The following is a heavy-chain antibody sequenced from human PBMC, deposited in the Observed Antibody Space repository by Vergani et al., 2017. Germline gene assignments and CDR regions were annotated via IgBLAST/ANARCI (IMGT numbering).Heavy chain of an antibody. CDR1: GLDFKYYA. CDR2: ITGSGGTT. CDR3: AKDRFLNEKYYFDH. V-gene: IGHV3-23*01. J-gene: IGHJ4*02. D-gene: IGHD1-1*01. Sequence: EVQLSESGGDLVQPGGPLRLSCEASGLDFKYYAMSWVWQAPGKGLEWVSTITGSGGTTYCADSFKGRFTISRDNFKDTVYLQMNNLRADDTGVYYCAKDRFLNEKYYFDHWGQGALVTVSS.